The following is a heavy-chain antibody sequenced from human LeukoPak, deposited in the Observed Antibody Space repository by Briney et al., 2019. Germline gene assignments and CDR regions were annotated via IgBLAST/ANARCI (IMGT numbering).Heavy chain of an antibody. CDR2: INDNGGQR. CDR1: GFAFNNYA. D-gene: IGHD1-26*01. J-gene: IGHJ4*02. V-gene: IGHV3-23*01. Sequence: GGSLRLSCAASGFAFNNYAMTWVRQAPGKGLEWVSNINDNGGQRHYADSVKGRFTISRDNSKNTLFLQMDSLRAEDTAVYYCARTQWKVGATDYFDYWGQGILVTVSS. CDR3: ARTQWKVGATDYFDY.